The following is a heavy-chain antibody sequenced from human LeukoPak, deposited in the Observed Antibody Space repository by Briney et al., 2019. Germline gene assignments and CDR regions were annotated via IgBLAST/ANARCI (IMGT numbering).Heavy chain of an antibody. CDR1: GYSISSGYY. V-gene: IGHV4-38-2*01. Sequence: SETLSLTCAVSGYSISSGYYWGWIRQPPGKGLEWIGSIYHSGSTYYNPSLKSRVTISVGTSKNQFSLKLSSVTAADTAVYYCARISGTMKNDYWGQGTLVTVSS. CDR2: IYHSGST. D-gene: IGHD3-22*01. J-gene: IGHJ4*02. CDR3: ARISGTMKNDY.